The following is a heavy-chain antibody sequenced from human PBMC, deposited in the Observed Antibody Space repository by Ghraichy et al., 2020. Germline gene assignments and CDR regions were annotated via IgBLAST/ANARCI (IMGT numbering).Heavy chain of an antibody. Sequence: SETLSLTCTVSGGTVSSGSYYWSWIRQPPGKGLEWIGYIYYSGSTNYNPSLKSRVTISVDTSKNQFSLKLSSVTAADTALYYCAREYCSSTSCSYYYYYGRDVGGQGTTVTVSS. J-gene: IGHJ6*02. D-gene: IGHD2-2*01. V-gene: IGHV4-61*01. CDR2: IYYSGST. CDR1: GGTVSSGSYY. CDR3: AREYCSSTSCSYYYYYGRDV.